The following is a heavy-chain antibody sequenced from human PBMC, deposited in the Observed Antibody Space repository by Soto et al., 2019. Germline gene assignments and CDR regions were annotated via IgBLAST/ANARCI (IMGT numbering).Heavy chain of an antibody. CDR1: GYDFTDHY. J-gene: IGHJ4*02. V-gene: IGHV1-46*01. CDR2: ISPDRDST. Sequence: SVKVSCKASGYDFTDHYIHWVRQAPAQGLEWMGIISPDRDSTRYSQQLQARITMTRDTSTSTVYMELSSLRSEDTAVYYCATAAQYGVIIVITSAGMDFWGQGTLVTVSS. D-gene: IGHD3-10*01. CDR3: ATAAQYGVIIVITSAGMDF.